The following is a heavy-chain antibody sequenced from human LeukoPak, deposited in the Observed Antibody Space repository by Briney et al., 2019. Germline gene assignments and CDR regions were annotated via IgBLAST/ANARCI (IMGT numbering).Heavy chain of an antibody. V-gene: IGHV3-48*02. CDR1: GFTFNSYS. CDR2: ISSTSSPI. J-gene: IGHJ4*02. CDR3: ARDGSNSGPDFDY. Sequence: PGGSLRLSCAASGFTFNSYSMNWVRQAPGKGLEWVSYISSTSSPIYYADSVKGRFIISRDNGRNSMHLQMNSLRDEDTAVYYCARDGSNSGPDFDYWGRGILVTVSS. D-gene: IGHD2/OR15-2a*01.